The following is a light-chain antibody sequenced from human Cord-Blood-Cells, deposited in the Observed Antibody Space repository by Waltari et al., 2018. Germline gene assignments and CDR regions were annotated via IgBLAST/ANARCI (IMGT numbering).Light chain of an antibody. CDR3: QQRSSYT. V-gene: IGKV3-11*01. CDR1: QSVSSY. J-gene: IGKJ2*01. Sequence: ETVLTQSPATLSLSPGERATLSCRASQSVSSYLAWYQQKPGQAPRLLIYDASNRATGIPARFSGSGSGTDFTLTISSLEPEDFAVYYCQQRSSYTFGQGTKLEIK. CDR2: DAS.